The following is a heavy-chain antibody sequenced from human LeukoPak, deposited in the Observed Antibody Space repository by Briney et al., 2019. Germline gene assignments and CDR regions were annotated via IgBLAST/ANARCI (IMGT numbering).Heavy chain of an antibody. CDR3: AIQGGGYCSSTSCKSDKNAFDI. D-gene: IGHD2-2*01. Sequence: SETLSLTCAVYGGSFSGYYWSWIRQPPGKGLEWIGEINHSGSTNYNTSLKSRVTISVDTSKNQFSLKLSSVTAANTAVYYCAIQGGGYCSSTSCKSDKNAFDIWGQGTMVTVSS. CDR2: INHSGST. J-gene: IGHJ3*02. CDR1: GGSFSGYY. V-gene: IGHV4-34*01.